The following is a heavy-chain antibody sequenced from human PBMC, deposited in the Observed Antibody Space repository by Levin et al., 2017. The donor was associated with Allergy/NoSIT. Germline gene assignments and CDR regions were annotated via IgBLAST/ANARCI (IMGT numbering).Heavy chain of an antibody. CDR2: INPKNGDT. CDR1: GYSFSDYY. D-gene: IGHD3-10*01. Sequence: PLASVKVSCKASGYSFSDYYMHWVRQAPGQGLEWMAWINPKNGDTKYEQKFQGRVTLTRDTSIDTVYMELTSLKSDDTAIYYCARGGSWTYYLYFDYWGQGTLVTVSS. CDR3: ARGGSWTYYLYFDY. V-gene: IGHV1-2*02. J-gene: IGHJ4*02.